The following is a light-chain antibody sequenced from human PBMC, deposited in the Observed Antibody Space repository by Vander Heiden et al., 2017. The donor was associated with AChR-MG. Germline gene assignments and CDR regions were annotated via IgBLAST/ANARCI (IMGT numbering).Light chain of an antibody. CDR3: QQRSTWPLT. V-gene: IGKV3-11*01. CDR1: QRLSSY. CDR2: DAS. J-gene: IGKJ4*01. Sequence: EIVLTQSPATLSLSLGERATLSFRARQRLSSYLAWYQQRPGQAPRLLIYDASNRAPGIPARFSGSGSGTDFTLTISSLDPEDFAVYYCQQRSTWPLTFGGGTKVEIK.